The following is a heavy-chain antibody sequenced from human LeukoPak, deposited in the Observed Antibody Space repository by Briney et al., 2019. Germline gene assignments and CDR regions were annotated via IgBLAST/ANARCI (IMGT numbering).Heavy chain of an antibody. CDR1: GGSFSGYY. CDR2: INHSGST. Sequence: SETLFLTCAVYGGSFSGYYWSWIRQPPGKGLEWIGEINHSGSTNYNPSLKSRVTISVDTSKNQFSLKLSSVTAADTAVYYCAREQNYYGSGSDYWGQGTLVTVSS. J-gene: IGHJ4*02. D-gene: IGHD3-10*01. CDR3: AREQNYYGSGSDY. V-gene: IGHV4-34*01.